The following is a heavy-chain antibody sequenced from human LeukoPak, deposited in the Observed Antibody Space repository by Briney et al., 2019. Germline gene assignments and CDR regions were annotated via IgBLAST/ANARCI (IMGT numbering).Heavy chain of an antibody. CDR3: AKEAGDWPHNWFDP. V-gene: IGHV3-23*01. D-gene: IGHD2-21*02. Sequence: GGPLRLSCAASGFTFSSYAMTGVRQAPGKGREGVSAISGNGGSTYYTDSVKGPFTISRDNSKNTLYLQMNSLRAEDTAFYYCAKEAGDWPHNWFDPWGQGTLVTVSS. CDR2: ISGNGGST. CDR1: GFTFSSYA. J-gene: IGHJ5*02.